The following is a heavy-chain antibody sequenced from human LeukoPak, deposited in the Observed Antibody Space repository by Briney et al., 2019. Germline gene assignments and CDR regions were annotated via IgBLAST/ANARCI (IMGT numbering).Heavy chain of an antibody. V-gene: IGHV3-66*01. D-gene: IGHD6-19*01. CDR2: IYSGGNT. J-gene: IGHJ1*01. CDR3: ARDFSGWGYFQH. CDR1: GFNFRSTY. Sequence: GGSLRLSCAASGFNFRSTYMSWVRQAPGKGLEWVSIIYSGGNTYYADSVKGRFTISRDNSKNTLYLQMNSLRAEDTAVYYCARDFSGWGYFQHWGQGTLVTVSS.